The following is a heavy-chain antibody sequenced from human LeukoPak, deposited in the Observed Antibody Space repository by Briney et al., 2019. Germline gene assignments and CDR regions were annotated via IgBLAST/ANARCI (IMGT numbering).Heavy chain of an antibody. V-gene: IGHV3-30-3*01. Sequence: GGSLRLSCAASGFTFSSYAMHWVRQAPGKRLEWVAVISYDGSNKYYADSVKGRFTISRDNSKNTLYLQMNSLRAEDTAVYYCAKGSLLWFGELYYFDYWGQGTLVTVSS. J-gene: IGHJ4*02. CDR2: ISYDGSNK. D-gene: IGHD3-10*01. CDR1: GFTFSSYA. CDR3: AKGSLLWFGELYYFDY.